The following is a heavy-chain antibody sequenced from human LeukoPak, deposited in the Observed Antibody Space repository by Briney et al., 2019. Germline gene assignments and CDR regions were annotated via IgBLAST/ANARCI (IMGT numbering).Heavy chain of an antibody. V-gene: IGHV1-3*03. CDR2: INTRNGNT. J-gene: IGHJ4*02. CDR1: GYTFFNYA. D-gene: IGHD6-19*01. Sequence: ASVKVSCKASGYTFFNYAIHWARQAPGQRLEWMGWINTRNGNTEYSQEFQGRVTITRDTSASTAYMELSSLRSEDMAVYYCARDSGSGWYEFHCGQGTPVTVSS. CDR3: ARDSGSGWYEFH.